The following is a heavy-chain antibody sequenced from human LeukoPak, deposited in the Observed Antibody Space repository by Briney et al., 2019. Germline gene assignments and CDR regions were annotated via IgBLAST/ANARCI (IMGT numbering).Heavy chain of an antibody. J-gene: IGHJ4*01. D-gene: IGHD2-21*02. CDR1: EFNFFSYG. CDR3: ARELPREVTLDY. CDR2: IFTDGTTT. V-gene: IGHV3-74*01. Sequence: GGSLRLSCVASEFNFFSYGMQWVRQAPGKGLVWVPRIFTDGTTTSYADSVKGRFTISRDNAKNTLYLQMNSLRAEDTAVYYCARELPREVTLDYWGQGTLVTVSP.